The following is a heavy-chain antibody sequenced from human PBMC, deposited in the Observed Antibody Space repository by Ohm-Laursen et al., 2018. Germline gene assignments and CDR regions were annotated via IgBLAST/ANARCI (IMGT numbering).Heavy chain of an antibody. J-gene: IGHJ2*01. Sequence: SLRLSCTASGFTFSSYDMHWVRQATGKGLEWVSAIGTAGDTYYPGSVKGRFTISRENAKNSLYLQMNSLRAEDTAVYYCARGQYYYDSSGFGFWYFDLWGRGTLVTVSS. CDR3: ARGQYYYDSSGFGFWYFDL. D-gene: IGHD3-22*01. V-gene: IGHV3-13*01. CDR1: GFTFSSYD. CDR2: IGTAGDT.